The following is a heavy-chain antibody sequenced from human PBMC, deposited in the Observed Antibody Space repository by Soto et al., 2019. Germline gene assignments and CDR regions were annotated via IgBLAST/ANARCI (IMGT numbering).Heavy chain of an antibody. CDR3: ARALYYYHSSGYYYLRYYYYGMDV. CDR2: INAGNGNT. J-gene: IGHJ6*02. Sequence: ASVKVSCKASGYTFTSYAMHWVRQAPGQRLEWMGWINAGNGNTKYSQKFQGRVTITRDTSASTAYMELSSLRSEDTAVYYCARALYYYHSSGYYYLRYYYYGMDVWGQGTTVTVSS. V-gene: IGHV1-3*01. CDR1: GYTFTSYA. D-gene: IGHD3-22*01.